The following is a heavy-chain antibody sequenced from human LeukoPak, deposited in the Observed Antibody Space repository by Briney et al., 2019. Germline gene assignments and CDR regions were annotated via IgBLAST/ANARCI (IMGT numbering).Heavy chain of an antibody. D-gene: IGHD3-9*01. V-gene: IGHV3-23*01. CDR3: AKWGDYDILTGYYVPDY. J-gene: IGHJ4*02. CDR1: GFTFTNYA. CDR2: ITCSDGSS. Sequence: PGTSLRLSCVASGFTFTNYAMSWVRQAPGKGLEWVSAITCSDGSSYYADSVKGRFTISRDNSKNTLYLQVNSLRAEDTAVYYCAKWGDYDILTGYYVPDYWGQGTLVTVSS.